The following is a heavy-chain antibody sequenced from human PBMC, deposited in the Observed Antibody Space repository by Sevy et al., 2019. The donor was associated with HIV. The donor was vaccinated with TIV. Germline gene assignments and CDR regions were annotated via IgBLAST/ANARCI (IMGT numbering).Heavy chain of an antibody. CDR1: GFTFGDYA. CDR3: TRGEYYDSSGYSDY. J-gene: IGHJ4*02. D-gene: IGHD3-22*01. CDR2: IRSKDYGGAT. Sequence: YLRLSCTGSGFTFGDYAMSWFRQAPGMGLEWVGFIRSKDYGGATEYAASVKGRFTISRDDSKSIADLQMNSLKTEDTAVYYCTRGEYYDSSGYSDYWGQGTLVTVSS. V-gene: IGHV3-49*03.